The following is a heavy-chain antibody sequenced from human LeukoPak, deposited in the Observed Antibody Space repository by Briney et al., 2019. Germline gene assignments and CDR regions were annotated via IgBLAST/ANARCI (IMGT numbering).Heavy chain of an antibody. CDR3: ARGVPAAISNWYFDL. CDR1: GFTFSSYG. CDR2: VSPNGYTI. V-gene: IGHV3-48*01. J-gene: IGHJ2*01. Sequence: GGSLRLSCAASGFTFSSYGMHWVRQAPGKGLEWVSYVSPNGYTIHYADSVKGRFTISRDKAKDSLYLQMNSLRAEDTAVYYCARGVPAAISNWYFDLWGRGTLVTVSS. D-gene: IGHD2-2*01.